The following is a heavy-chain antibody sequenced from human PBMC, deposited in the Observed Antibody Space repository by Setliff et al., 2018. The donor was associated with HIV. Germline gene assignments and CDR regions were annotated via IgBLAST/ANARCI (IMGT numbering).Heavy chain of an antibody. D-gene: IGHD2-2*01. CDR3: TRRRRGYCTSTSCLYYYYMDV. CDR1: GFTFGGYS. CDR2: IRSKTYHGTT. Sequence: GVLRLSCTTSGFTFGGYSMSWFRQAPGKGLEWVGFIRSKTYHGTTDYAASVRGRFTISRDDSKSIAYLQMKSLKTEDTAVYFCTRRRRGYCTSTSCLYYYYMDVWGKGTTVTV. J-gene: IGHJ6*03. V-gene: IGHV3-49*03.